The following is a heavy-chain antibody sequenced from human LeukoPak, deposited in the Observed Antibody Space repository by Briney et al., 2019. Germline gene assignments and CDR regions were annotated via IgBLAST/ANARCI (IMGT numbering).Heavy chain of an antibody. CDR3: ASAGVGFSLDP. Sequence: GGSLRLSCAASEFSVGSNYMTWVRQAPGKGLEWVSLIYSGGSTYYADSVKGRFTISRDNSKNTLYLQMNSLRAEDTAVYYCASAGVGFSLDPWGQGTLVTVSS. J-gene: IGHJ5*02. V-gene: IGHV3-66*01. CDR1: EFSVGSNY. D-gene: IGHD2-8*01. CDR2: IYSGGST.